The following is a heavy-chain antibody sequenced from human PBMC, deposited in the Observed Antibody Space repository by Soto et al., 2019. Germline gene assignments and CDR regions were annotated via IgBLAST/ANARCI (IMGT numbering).Heavy chain of an antibody. D-gene: IGHD2-21*01. V-gene: IGHV4-4*02. CDR1: GGSISSSNW. CDR3: AIFAFVVVIAIPCFGI. CDR2: IYHSGST. Sequence: SETLSLTCAVSGGSISSSNWWSWVRQPPGKGLEWIGEIYHSGSTNYNPSLKSRVTISVDKSKNQFSLKLNSVTAADTAAYYCAIFAFVVVIAIPCFGIWGQGTMGIVSS. J-gene: IGHJ3*02.